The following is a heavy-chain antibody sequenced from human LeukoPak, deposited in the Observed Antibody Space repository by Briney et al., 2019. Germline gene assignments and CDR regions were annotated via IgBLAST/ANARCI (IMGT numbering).Heavy chain of an antibody. Sequence: SETLSLTCAVYGGSFSGYYWSWIRQPPGKGLEWIGEINHSGSTNYNPSLKSRVTISVDTSKNQFSLKLSSVTAADTAVYYCARGSYYYGSGSYSIHLFDYWGQGTLVTVSS. CDR2: INHSGST. CDR3: ARGSYYYGSGSYSIHLFDY. D-gene: IGHD3-10*01. CDR1: GGSFSGYY. J-gene: IGHJ4*02. V-gene: IGHV4-34*01.